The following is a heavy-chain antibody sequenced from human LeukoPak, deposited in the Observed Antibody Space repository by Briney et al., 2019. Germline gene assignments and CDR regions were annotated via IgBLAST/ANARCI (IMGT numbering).Heavy chain of an antibody. J-gene: IGHJ5*02. Sequence: GGSLRLSCAASGFTFSVFYMSWIRQAPGRGLEWVSYISSSGSTIYYADSVKGRFTISRDNAKNSLYLQMNSLRAEDTAVYYCARDSMTTAINWFDPWGQGTLVTVSS. V-gene: IGHV3-11*04. CDR1: GFTFSVFY. CDR3: ARDSMTTAINWFDP. D-gene: IGHD4-17*01. CDR2: ISSSGSTI.